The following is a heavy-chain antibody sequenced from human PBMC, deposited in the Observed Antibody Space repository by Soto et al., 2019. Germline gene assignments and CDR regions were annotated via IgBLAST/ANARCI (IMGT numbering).Heavy chain of an antibody. V-gene: IGHV1-18*01. D-gene: IGHD2-2*01. Sequence: QVQLVQSGAEVKKPGASVKVSCKASGYTFTSYGISWVRQAPGQGLEWMGWISAYNGNTNNAQKLQGRVTMTTNTSTSTAYMELRSLRSDDTAVYYCARVLNPRYCSSTSCYYYYGMDVWGQGTTVTVSS. J-gene: IGHJ6*02. CDR2: ISAYNGNT. CDR3: ARVLNPRYCSSTSCYYYYGMDV. CDR1: GYTFTSYG.